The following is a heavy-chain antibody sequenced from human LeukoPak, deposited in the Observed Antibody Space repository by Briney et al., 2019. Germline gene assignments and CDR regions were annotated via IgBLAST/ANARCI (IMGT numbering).Heavy chain of an antibody. CDR1: GGSVSSGSYY. Sequence: SETLSLTCTVSGGSVSSGSYYWSWIRQPPGKGLEWIGYIYYSGSTNYNPSLKSRVTISVDTSKNQFSLKLSSVTAADTAVYYCAARGYSYGYAVDYWGQRTLVTVSS. D-gene: IGHD5-18*01. CDR3: AARGYSYGYAVDY. V-gene: IGHV4-61*01. J-gene: IGHJ4*02. CDR2: IYYSGST.